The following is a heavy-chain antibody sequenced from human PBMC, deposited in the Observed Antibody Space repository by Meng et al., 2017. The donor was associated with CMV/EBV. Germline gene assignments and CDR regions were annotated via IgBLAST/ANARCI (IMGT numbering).Heavy chain of an antibody. V-gene: IGHV4-59*04. CDR2: IYHSGST. Sequence: SETLSLTCTVSGGSISSYYWSWSRQPPGKGLEWIGSIYHSGSTYYNPSLKSRVTISVDTSKNQLSLKLSSVTAADTAVYYCARSITIFGVVMGFDPWGQGTLVTVSS. J-gene: IGHJ5*02. D-gene: IGHD3-3*01. CDR3: ARSITIFGVVMGFDP. CDR1: GGSISSYY.